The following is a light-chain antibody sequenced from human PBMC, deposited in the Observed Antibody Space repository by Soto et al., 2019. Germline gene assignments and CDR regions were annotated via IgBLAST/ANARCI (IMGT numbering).Light chain of an antibody. CDR3: QQYGSSSIT. CDR2: DAS. Sequence: EIALTQSPATLSLSPLERVTLSFVASQSVSSSYLAWYQQKPGLAPRLLIYDASSRATGIPDRFSGSGSGTDFTLTISRLEPGDFAVYYCQQYGSSSITFGQGTRLEIK. V-gene: IGKV3D-20*01. J-gene: IGKJ5*01. CDR1: QSVSSSY.